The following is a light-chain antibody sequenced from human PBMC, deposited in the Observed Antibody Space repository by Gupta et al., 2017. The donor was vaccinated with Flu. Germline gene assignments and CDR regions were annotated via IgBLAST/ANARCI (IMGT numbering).Light chain of an antibody. CDR2: QDA. CDR1: KLGDIY. Sequence: SYERTQPPPVSVFPGPTATITCSGVKLGDIYVSWYQQKPGQSPVLVIYQDAQRPSGIPERISGSNSGNTATLTISGTQAMDEADYYCQAWDSGTCGFGGGTKLTVL. V-gene: IGLV3-1*01. CDR3: QAWDSGTCG. J-gene: IGLJ2*01.